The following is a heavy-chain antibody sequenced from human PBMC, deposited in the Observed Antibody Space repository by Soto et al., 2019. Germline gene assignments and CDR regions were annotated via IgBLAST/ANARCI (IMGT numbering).Heavy chain of an antibody. CDR2: IKQDGSEK. CDR1: GFTFTTYW. J-gene: IGHJ6*02. CDR3: ARVYPGSGWPYHYYGMDV. Sequence: EVQLVESGGGLVQPGGSLRLSCAASGFTFTTYWMSSVRQAPGKGLEWVANIKQDGSEKYYVDSVKGRFTISRDNAKNSLYLQMNSLRAEDTALYYCARVYPGSGWPYHYYGMDVWGQGTTVTVSS. V-gene: IGHV3-7*01. D-gene: IGHD6-19*01.